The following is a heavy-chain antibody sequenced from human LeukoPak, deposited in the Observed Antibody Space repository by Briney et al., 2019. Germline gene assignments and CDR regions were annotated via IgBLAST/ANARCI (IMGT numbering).Heavy chain of an antibody. J-gene: IGHJ4*02. Sequence: GGSLRLSCVASGFSFSSYGMHWVRQAPGKGLEWVALISYDGNKKYYADSVKGRFTISRDNSKNTLYLQMNSLRAEDTAVYYCAKDDPIAARGEFDYWGQGTLVTVSS. CDR3: AKDDPIAARGEFDY. CDR1: GFSFSSYG. V-gene: IGHV3-30*18. D-gene: IGHD6-6*01. CDR2: ISYDGNKK.